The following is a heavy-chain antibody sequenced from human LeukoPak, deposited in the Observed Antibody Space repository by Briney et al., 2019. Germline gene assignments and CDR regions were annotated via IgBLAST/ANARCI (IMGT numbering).Heavy chain of an antibody. CDR1: GLTFSTSG. D-gene: IGHD4-17*01. Sequence: GGSLRLSCAASGLTFSTSGMHWVRQAPGKGLEWVAFIWSDGSNKYHADSVKGRFTISRDNSKDTLYLQMNSLRAEDTAVYYCARDKGTTCIDNWGQGALVTVSS. J-gene: IGHJ4*02. V-gene: IGHV3-33*01. CDR2: IWSDGSNK. CDR3: ARDKGTTCIDN.